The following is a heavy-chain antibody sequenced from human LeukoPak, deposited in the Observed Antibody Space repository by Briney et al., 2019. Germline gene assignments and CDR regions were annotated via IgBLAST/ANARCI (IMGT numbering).Heavy chain of an antibody. CDR1: GFTFSSYS. Sequence: GGSLRLSCVASGFTFSSYSMNWVRQAPGKGLEWVGFIRSQSYGGTTQYAASLKGRFVITRGDSKSTAYLQMNSLKSEDTAAYFCSRGRLGLAGYYFDYWGQGTLVTVSS. V-gene: IGHV3-49*04. CDR2: IRSQSYGGTT. J-gene: IGHJ4*02. CDR3: SRGRLGLAGYYFDY. D-gene: IGHD3/OR15-3a*01.